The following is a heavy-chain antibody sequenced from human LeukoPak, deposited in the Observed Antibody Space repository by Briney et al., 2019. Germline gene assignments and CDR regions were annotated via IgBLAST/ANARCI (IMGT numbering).Heavy chain of an antibody. J-gene: IGHJ6*03. CDR3: AREALIEGFYYYMDV. CDR2: IYYSGST. CDR1: GGSISSYY. D-gene: IGHD3-22*01. V-gene: IGHV4-59*01. Sequence: SETLSLTCTVSGGSISSYYWSWIRQPPGKGLDWIGYIYYSGSTNYNPSLKSRVTISVDTSKNQFSLKLSSVTAADTAVYYCAREALIEGFYYYMDVWGKGTTVTVSS.